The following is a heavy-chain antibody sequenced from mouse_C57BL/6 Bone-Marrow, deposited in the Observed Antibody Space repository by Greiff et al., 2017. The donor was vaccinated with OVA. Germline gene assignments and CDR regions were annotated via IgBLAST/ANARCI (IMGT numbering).Heavy chain of an antibody. Sequence: QVQLQQPGAELVMPGASVKLSCKASGYTFTSYWMHWVKQRPGQGLEWIGEIDPSDSYTNYNQKFKGKSTLTVDKSSSTAYMQLSSLTSADSAVYYCARQLRLPYFDYWGQGTTLTVSS. V-gene: IGHV1-69*01. CDR1: GYTFTSYW. CDR3: ARQLRLPYFDY. CDR2: IDPSDSYT. D-gene: IGHD3-2*02. J-gene: IGHJ2*01.